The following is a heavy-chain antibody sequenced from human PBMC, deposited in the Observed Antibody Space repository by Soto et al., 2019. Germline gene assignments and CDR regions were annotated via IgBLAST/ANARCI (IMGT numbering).Heavy chain of an antibody. Sequence: QVQLVQSGAEVKKPGSSVKVSCKASGGTFSSYAISWVRQAPGQGLEYMGGIITMFGTTNYAQKFRGRVTITADESTSTAYMELSSLRSDDTAVYYGARASGSSWYNWFDPWGQGTLVTVSS. CDR1: GGTFSSYA. CDR2: IITMFGTT. V-gene: IGHV1-69*01. CDR3: ARASGSSWYNWFDP. J-gene: IGHJ5*02. D-gene: IGHD6-13*01.